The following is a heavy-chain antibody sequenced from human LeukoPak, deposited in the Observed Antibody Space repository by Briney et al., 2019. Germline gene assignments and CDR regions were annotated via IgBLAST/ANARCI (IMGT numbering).Heavy chain of an antibody. CDR2: IRPSGDNT. CDR1: GFTFSSYD. J-gene: IGHJ5*02. CDR3: ARDSTIISSSWLNWFDP. V-gene: IGHV3-21*01. D-gene: IGHD6-13*01. Sequence: PGGSLRLSCAASGFTFSSYDMTWVRQAPGRGLEWVSSIRPSGDNTYYGDSVKGRFTISRDNAKNSLYLQMNSLRAEDTAVYYCARDSTIISSSWLNWFDPWGQGTLVTVSS.